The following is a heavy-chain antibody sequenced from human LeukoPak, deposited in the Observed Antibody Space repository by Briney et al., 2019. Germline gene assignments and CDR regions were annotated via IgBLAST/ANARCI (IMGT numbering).Heavy chain of an antibody. CDR2: IYYSGST. V-gene: IGHV4-39*07. D-gene: IGHD4-23*01. Sequence: SETLSLTCIVSGGSIRSSSYYWGWIRQPPGKGLEGIGSIYYSGSTYYNPSLKSRVTISVDTSKNQFSLKLRSVTAADTAVYYCARDPTVVTPEAVDIWGQGTKVTVSS. CDR1: GGSIRSSSYY. J-gene: IGHJ3*02. CDR3: ARDPTVVTPEAVDI.